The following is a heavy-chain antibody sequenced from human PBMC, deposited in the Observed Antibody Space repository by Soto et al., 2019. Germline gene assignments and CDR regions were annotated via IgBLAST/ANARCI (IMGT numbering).Heavy chain of an antibody. CDR3: ARVRQLGGYFYYYMDV. D-gene: IGHD6-6*01. J-gene: IGHJ6*03. Sequence: QVQLLQSGAEVKKPGASVKVSCKASGYTFTNYGITWVRQAPGQGREWMGWISAYNGDTHYTQRLQGRVTMTTDTSTSTSYLELRGLRSDDTAVYYCARVRQLGGYFYYYMDVWGKGTTVTVSS. V-gene: IGHV1-18*01. CDR1: GYTFTNYG. CDR2: ISAYNGDT.